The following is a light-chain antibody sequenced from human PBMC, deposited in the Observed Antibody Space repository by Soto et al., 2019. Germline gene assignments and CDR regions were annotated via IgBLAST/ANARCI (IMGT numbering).Light chain of an antibody. CDR2: NAF. CDR1: QSITNN. V-gene: IGKV3-15*01. CDR3: QQYNNWPPYT. Sequence: EIVMTQSPATLSVTPGESATLSFSASQSITNNLAWYQQRPGQPPRLLIYNAFTRATGIPARFSGSVSATEFTLTISSLQSEDFAIYYCQQYNNWPPYTFGQGTKVDIK. J-gene: IGKJ2*01.